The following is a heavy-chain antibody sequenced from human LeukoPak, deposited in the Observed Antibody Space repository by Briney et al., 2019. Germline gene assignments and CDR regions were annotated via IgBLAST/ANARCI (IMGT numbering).Heavy chain of an antibody. CDR1: GFTVSSNY. V-gene: IGHV3-66*01. D-gene: IGHD6-13*01. CDR2: IYSGGST. CDR3: ARDSSSWYYFDY. J-gene: IGHJ4*02. Sequence: GGSLRLSCAASGFTVSSNYMSWVRQAPGKGLEWVSVIYSGGSTYYADSVKGRFTISRDNSKNTLYLQMNSLRAEDTAVYYCARDSSSWYYFDYWGQGTLVTVSS.